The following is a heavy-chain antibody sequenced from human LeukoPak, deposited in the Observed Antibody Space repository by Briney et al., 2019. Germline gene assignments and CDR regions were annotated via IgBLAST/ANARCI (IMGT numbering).Heavy chain of an antibody. CDR3: ARDSNRDGYKEDAFDI. V-gene: IGHV4-59*01. Sequence: PSETRSLTCTVSGGSISSYYWSWIRQPPGKGLEWIGYIYYSGSTNYNPSLKSRVTISVDTSKNQFSLKLSSVTAADTAVYYCARDSNRDGYKEDAFDIWGQGTMVTVSS. CDR2: IYYSGST. J-gene: IGHJ3*02. D-gene: IGHD5-24*01. CDR1: GGSISSYY.